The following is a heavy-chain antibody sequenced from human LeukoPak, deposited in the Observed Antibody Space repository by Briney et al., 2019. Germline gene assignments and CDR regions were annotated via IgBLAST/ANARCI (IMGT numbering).Heavy chain of an antibody. CDR2: INHSGST. V-gene: IGHV4-34*01. J-gene: IGHJ6*02. CDR1: GGSFSGYY. CDR3: ARQSGTKRTYYYYYYGMDV. Sequence: SETLSLTCAVYGGSFSGYYWSWIRQPPGKGLEWIGEINHSGSTNYNPSLKSRVTISVDTSKNQFSLKLSSVTGADTAVYYGARQSGTKRTYYYYYYGMDVWGQGTTVTVSS. D-gene: IGHD1-7*01.